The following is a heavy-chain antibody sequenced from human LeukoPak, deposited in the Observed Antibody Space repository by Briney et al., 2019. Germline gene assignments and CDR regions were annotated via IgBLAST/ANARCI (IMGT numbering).Heavy chain of an antibody. CDR2: IIPIFGTA. V-gene: IGHV1-69*05. D-gene: IGHD1-26*01. CDR1: GGTFSSYA. J-gene: IGHJ3*02. CDR3: ARVSWELTGAFDI. Sequence: GASVKVSCKASGGTFSSYAISWVRQAPGQGLEWMGGIIPIFGTANYAQKFQGRVTITTDESTSTAYMELSSLRSEDTAVYYCARVSWELTGAFDIWAKGQWSPSLQ.